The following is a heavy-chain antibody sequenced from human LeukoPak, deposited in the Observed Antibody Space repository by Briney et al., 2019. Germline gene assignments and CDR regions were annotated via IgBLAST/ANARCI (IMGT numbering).Heavy chain of an antibody. Sequence: SETLSLTCTVSGGPISSHYWSWIRQPPGKGLEWIGYIYYSGSTNYNPSLKRRVTISVGTSKTQFSLKLSSVTAADTVVYYCARDNWNYGFSMDAWGQGTTVTVSS. V-gene: IGHV4-59*11. CDR3: ARDNWNYGFSMDA. J-gene: IGHJ6*02. CDR1: GGPISSHY. D-gene: IGHD1-7*01. CDR2: IYYSGST.